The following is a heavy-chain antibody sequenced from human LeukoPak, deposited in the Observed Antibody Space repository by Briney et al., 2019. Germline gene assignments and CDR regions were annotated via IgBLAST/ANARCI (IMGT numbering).Heavy chain of an antibody. V-gene: IGHV3-23*01. CDR3: AKDSLTPYYDILTGYFDY. J-gene: IGHJ4*02. CDR1: GFTFSSYA. Sequence: PGGSLRLSCAASGFTFSSYAMSWVRQAPGKGLEWVSAISGSGGSTYYADSVKGRFTISRDNSKNTLYLQMNSLRAEDTAVYYCAKDSLTPYYDILTGYFDYWGQGTLVTVSS. CDR2: ISGSGGST. D-gene: IGHD3-9*01.